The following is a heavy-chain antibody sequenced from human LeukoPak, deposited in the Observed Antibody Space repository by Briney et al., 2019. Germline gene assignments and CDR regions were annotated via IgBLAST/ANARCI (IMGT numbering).Heavy chain of an antibody. CDR1: GGSITNSYY. J-gene: IGHJ6*02. Sequence: SETLSLTCSVSGGSITNSYYWGWIRQPPGKGLEWIGSIYYSGSTYYNPSLKSRVTISVDTSKNQFSLKLSSVTAADTAVYYCAREGRIAVAGTPPLHYYYGMDVWGQGTTVTVSS. D-gene: IGHD6-19*01. CDR2: IYYSGST. V-gene: IGHV4-39*07. CDR3: AREGRIAVAGTPPLHYYYGMDV.